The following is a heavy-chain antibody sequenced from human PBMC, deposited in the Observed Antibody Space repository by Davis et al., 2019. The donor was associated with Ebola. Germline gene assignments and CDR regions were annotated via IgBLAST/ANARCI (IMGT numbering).Heavy chain of an antibody. V-gene: IGHV3-23*01. CDR2: ISGSGASI. Sequence: PGGSLRLSCTASGFIFSSYAMSWVRQAPGKGLEWMSSISGSGASIYYADSVKGRFTMSRDNSKNTLYLQMNSLTAEDTGIYFCVKDIVGVIRGFDYWGQGALVTVSS. J-gene: IGHJ4*02. CDR3: VKDIVGVIRGFDY. D-gene: IGHD1-26*01. CDR1: GFIFSSYA.